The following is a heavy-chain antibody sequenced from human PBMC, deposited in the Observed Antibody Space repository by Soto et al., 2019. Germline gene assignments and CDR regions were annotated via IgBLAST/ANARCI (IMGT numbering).Heavy chain of an antibody. CDR2: IKQDGSEK. J-gene: IGHJ6*02. CDR1: GFTFGSYW. Sequence: GGSLRLSCAASGFTFGSYWMSWVRQAPGKGLEWLATIKQDGSEKYYVDSVKGRFTISRDNAKNSLYLQMNSLRAEDTAVYYCARDPTRGSSSWYIWYYYGMDVWGQGTTVTVSS. CDR3: ARDPTRGSSSWYIWYYYGMDV. V-gene: IGHV3-7*03. D-gene: IGHD6-13*01.